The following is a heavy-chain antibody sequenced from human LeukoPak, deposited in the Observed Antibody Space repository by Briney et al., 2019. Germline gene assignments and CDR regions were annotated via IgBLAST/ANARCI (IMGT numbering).Heavy chain of an antibody. CDR3: ARDRGVTVPGRRLDY. V-gene: IGHV4-4*07. Sequence: SETLSLTCTVSGGSISNYCWSWIRQPAGKGLEWIGHISTSESTNYNPSLKSRVTISIDNSNNQFSLKLSSATAADTAVYYCARDRGVTVPGRRLDYWGQGTLVTVSS. D-gene: IGHD6-19*01. J-gene: IGHJ4*02. CDR2: ISTSEST. CDR1: GGSISNYC.